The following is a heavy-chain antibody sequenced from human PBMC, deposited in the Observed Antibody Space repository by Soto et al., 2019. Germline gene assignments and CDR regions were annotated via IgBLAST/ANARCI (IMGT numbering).Heavy chain of an antibody. CDR1: GFSLSNARMG. V-gene: IGHV2-26*01. J-gene: IGHJ5*02. CDR2: IFSNDEK. CDR3: ARIRIVVIPKGPWFDP. Sequence: SGPTLVNPTETLTLTCTVSGFSLSNARMGVSWICQPPGKALEWLAHIFSNDEKSYSTSLKSTLTISKDTSKSQVVLTMTNMDPVDTATYYCARIRIVVIPKGPWFDPWGKGTLVTVS. D-gene: IGHD3-22*01.